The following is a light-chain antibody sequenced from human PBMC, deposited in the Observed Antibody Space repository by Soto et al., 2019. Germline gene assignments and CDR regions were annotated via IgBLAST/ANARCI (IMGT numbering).Light chain of an antibody. CDR2: ATS. J-gene: IGKJ3*01. Sequence: EVVLTQSPATLSLSPGEGATLSCRASQSIGNYLAWYQQKPGQAPRLLIYATSNRATGIPARFSGSGSGTDFTLTISSLEPEDFAVYYCQQGSSWRFTFGPGTKVDIK. CDR3: QQGSSWRFT. CDR1: QSIGNY. V-gene: IGKV3-11*01.